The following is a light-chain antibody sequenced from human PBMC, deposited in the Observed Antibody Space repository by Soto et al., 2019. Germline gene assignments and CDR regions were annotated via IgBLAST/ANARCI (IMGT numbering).Light chain of an antibody. V-gene: IGKV3-11*01. CDR2: DAS. CDR3: QHRSSWPIT. CDR1: QSVSNY. Sequence: EIVLTQSPATLSLSPGERATLSCRASQSVSNYLAWYQQKPGQAPRLLIYDASNRATGIPARFSGSGSGTDFPLTISNLEPEDFAVYYCQHRSSWPITFGQGTRLEIK. J-gene: IGKJ5*01.